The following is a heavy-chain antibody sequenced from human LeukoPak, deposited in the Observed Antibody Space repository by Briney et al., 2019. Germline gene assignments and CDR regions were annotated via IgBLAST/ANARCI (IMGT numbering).Heavy chain of an antibody. CDR3: ARAPSEIGGYYPEYFRH. V-gene: IGHV3-9*01. CDR2: ISWNSGSI. J-gene: IGHJ1*01. D-gene: IGHD3-22*01. CDR1: GFTFDDYA. Sequence: GRSLRLSCVASGFTFDDYAMHWVRQAPGKGLEWVSGISWNSGSINYADSVKGRFTISRGNAKNSLYLQMNSLRPEDTGVYYCARAPSEIGGYYPEYFRHWGQGTLVTVSS.